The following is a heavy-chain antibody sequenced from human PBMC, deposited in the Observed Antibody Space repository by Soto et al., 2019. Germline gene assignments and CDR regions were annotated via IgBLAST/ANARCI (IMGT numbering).Heavy chain of an antibody. V-gene: IGHV6-1*01. J-gene: IGHJ4*02. CDR2: TYYRSKWYN. Sequence: QVQLQQSGPGLVKPSQTLSLTCAISGDSVSSNSAAWNWIRQSPSRGLEWLGRTYYRSKWYNDYAVSVKSRITINPATSKNQFSLQLNSVTPEDTAVYYCARVTYYDFWSAPGVYFDYWGQGTLVTVSS. CDR3: ARVTYYDFWSAPGVYFDY. D-gene: IGHD3-3*01. CDR1: GDSVSSNSAA.